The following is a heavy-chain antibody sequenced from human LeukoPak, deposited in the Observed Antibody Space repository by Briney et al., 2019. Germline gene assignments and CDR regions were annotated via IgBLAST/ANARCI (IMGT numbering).Heavy chain of an antibody. D-gene: IGHD1-26*01. V-gene: IGHV3-21*01. J-gene: IGHJ4*02. CDR2: ISSSSSYI. CDR1: GFTFSSYS. Sequence: GGSLRLSCAASGFTFSSYSMNWVRQAPGKGLEWVSSISSSSSYIYYADSVKGRFTISRDNTKNSLYLQMNSLRAEDTAVYYCATSDSYQSGSYSYWGQGTLVTVSS. CDR3: ATSDSYQSGSYSY.